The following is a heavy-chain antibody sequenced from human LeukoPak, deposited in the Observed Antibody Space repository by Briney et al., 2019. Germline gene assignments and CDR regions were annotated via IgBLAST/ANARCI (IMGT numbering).Heavy chain of an antibody. D-gene: IGHD6-6*01. V-gene: IGHV1-69*05. CDR2: IIPIFGTA. CDR1: GGTFSSYA. Sequence: SVKVSCKASGGTFSSYAISWVRQAPGQGLEWMGGIIPIFGTANYAQKFQGRVTITTDESTSTAYMELSSLRPEDTAVYYCARAYLGYSSSSHGLGYYYYYMDVWGKGTTVTVSS. CDR3: ARAYLGYSSSSHGLGYYYYYMDV. J-gene: IGHJ6*03.